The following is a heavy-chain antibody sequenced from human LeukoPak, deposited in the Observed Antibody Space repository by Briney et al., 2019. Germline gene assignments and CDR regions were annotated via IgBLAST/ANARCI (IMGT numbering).Heavy chain of an antibody. CDR3: AKDVSVSYYYDSSVSPAFDN. V-gene: IGHV3-23*01. CDR1: GFTFSSYA. CDR2: ISGSGGST. D-gene: IGHD3-22*01. J-gene: IGHJ4*02. Sequence: PGGSLRLSCAASGFTFSSYAMSWVRQAPGKGLEWVSGISGSGGSTYYAASVKGRSTISRDNSKNTLYLQMNSLRAEDTAVYYCAKDVSVSYYYDSSVSPAFDNGGQGTLVTVSS.